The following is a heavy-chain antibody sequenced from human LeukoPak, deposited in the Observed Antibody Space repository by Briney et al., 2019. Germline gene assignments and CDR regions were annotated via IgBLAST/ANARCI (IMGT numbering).Heavy chain of an antibody. CDR3: ARPSLNSGSYFDY. D-gene: IGHD1-26*01. CDR2: IKQDESEK. CDR1: GFTFSTYW. V-gene: IGHV3-7*01. J-gene: IGHJ4*02. Sequence: PGGSLRLPCAASGFTFSTYWMSWVRQTPEQGLEWVANIKQDESEKYYVDSVKGRFTISRDNARNSLYLQMNSLRAEDTAVYYCARPSLNSGSYFDYWGQGTLVTVSS.